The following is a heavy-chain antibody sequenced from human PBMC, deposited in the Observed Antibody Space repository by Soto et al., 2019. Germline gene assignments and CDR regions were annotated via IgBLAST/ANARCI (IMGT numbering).Heavy chain of an antibody. J-gene: IGHJ3*02. V-gene: IGHV3-7*01. Sequence: GGSLRLSCAASGFTFSSYWMSWVRQAPGKGLEWVANIKQDGSEKYYVDSVKGRFTISRDNAKNSLYLQMNSLRAEDTAVYYCARDFPADKDAFDTWGQGTMVTVSS. CDR3: ARDFPADKDAFDT. CDR2: IKQDGSEK. CDR1: GFTFSSYW.